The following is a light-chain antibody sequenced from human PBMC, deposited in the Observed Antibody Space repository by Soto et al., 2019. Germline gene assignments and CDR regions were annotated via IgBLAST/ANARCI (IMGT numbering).Light chain of an antibody. CDR2: DVS. CDR1: SSDVGGYNY. J-gene: IGLJ2*01. V-gene: IGLV2-14*01. CDR3: SSYTSSIL. Sequence: QSALTQPASVSGSPGQSITISCTGTSSDVGGYNYVSWYQQHPGKAPKLMIYDVSNQPSGVSNRFSGSKSGNTASLTISGLQAEDEADYYCSSYTSSILFGGGPKLTVL.